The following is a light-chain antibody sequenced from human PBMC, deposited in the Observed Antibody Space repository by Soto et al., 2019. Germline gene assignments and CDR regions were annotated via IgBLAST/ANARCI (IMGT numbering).Light chain of an antibody. J-gene: IGLJ3*02. CDR1: SSDLAIYNY. CDR2: QVT. Sequence: QSALTQPASVSGSPGQSITISCTGTSSDLAIYNYVSWYQQQPGKAPKLMIYQVTNRPSGVPDRFSGSKSGTSASLAITGLQPEDEADYYCQSYDSSLKNAVFGGGTKLTVL. V-gene: IGLV2-14*01. CDR3: QSYDSSLKNAV.